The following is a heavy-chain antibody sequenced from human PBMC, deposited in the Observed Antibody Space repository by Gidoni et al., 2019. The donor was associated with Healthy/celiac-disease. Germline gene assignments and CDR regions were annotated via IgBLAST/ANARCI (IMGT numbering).Heavy chain of an antibody. CDR1: GFTFSSYW. Sequence: EVQLVESGGGLVQPGGSLRLSCAASGFTFSSYWMSWVRQAPGKGLEWVANIKQDGSEKYYVDSVKGRFTISRDNAKNSLYLQMNSLRAEDTAVYYCARYSSGWAAATPFDYWGQGTLVTVSS. D-gene: IGHD6-19*01. CDR2: IKQDGSEK. CDR3: ARYSSGWAAATPFDY. J-gene: IGHJ4*02. V-gene: IGHV3-7*04.